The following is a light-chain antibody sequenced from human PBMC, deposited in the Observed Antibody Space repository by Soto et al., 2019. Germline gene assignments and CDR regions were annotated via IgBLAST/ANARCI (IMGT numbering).Light chain of an antibody. J-gene: IGLJ3*02. V-gene: IGLV2-23*02. CDR3: WSYVGERTFHVL. Sequence: QSALTQPASVSGSPGQSITISCTGSSSDVGTSDLVSWYQQHPGRAPKVLIYEVIKRPSGIPTRFSGSKSGNTASLTISGLQADVEAEYYCWSYVGERTFHVLFGGGTKLTVL. CDR2: EVI. CDR1: SSDVGTSDL.